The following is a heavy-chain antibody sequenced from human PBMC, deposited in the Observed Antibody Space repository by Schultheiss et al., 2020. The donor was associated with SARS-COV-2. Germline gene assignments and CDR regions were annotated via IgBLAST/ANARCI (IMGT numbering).Heavy chain of an antibody. CDR1: GGSISSGYYY. J-gene: IGHJ5*02. Sequence: SETLSLTCSVSGGSISSGYYYWSWIRQHPGKGLEWIGYIYYSGSTYYNPSLKSRVTISVDTSKNQFSLKLSSVTAADTAVYYCARAVEGTWGWFDPWGQGTLVTVSS. D-gene: IGHD6-19*01. CDR2: IYYSGST. CDR3: ARAVEGTWGWFDP. V-gene: IGHV4-31*02.